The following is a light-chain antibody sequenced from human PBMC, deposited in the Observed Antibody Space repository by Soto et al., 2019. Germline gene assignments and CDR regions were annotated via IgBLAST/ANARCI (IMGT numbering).Light chain of an antibody. CDR3: QHFGSSLRT. V-gene: IGKV3-20*01. J-gene: IGKJ1*01. Sequence: EIVLTQSPGTLSLSPGDRATLSCRASQSVSSHFLAWYQQKPGQAPRLLIHGTSSRATGIPDRFSGSGSGTDFTLTISSLEPEDFAVYYCQHFGSSLRTFXQGTKV. CDR1: QSVSSHF. CDR2: GTS.